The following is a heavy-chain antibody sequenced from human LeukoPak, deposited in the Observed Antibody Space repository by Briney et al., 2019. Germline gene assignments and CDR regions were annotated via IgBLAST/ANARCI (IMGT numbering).Heavy chain of an antibody. Sequence: PGGSLRLSCAASGFTFSSYAMSWVRQAPGKGLEWVSAISGSGGSTYYADSVKGRFTISRDNSKNTLYLQMNSLRAEDTAVYYCAKDGEYCSSTSCPYIVATILDYWGQGTLVTVSS. J-gene: IGHJ4*02. CDR1: GFTFSSYA. V-gene: IGHV3-23*01. CDR3: AKDGEYCSSTSCPYIVATILDY. D-gene: IGHD2-2*01. CDR2: ISGSGGST.